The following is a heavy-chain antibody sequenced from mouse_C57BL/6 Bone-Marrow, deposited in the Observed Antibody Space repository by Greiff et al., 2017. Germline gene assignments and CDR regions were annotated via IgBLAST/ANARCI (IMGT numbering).Heavy chain of an antibody. CDR1: GYSITSGYY. D-gene: IGHD2-1*01. CDR3: ARGYYGPHFDY. V-gene: IGHV3-6*01. CDR2: ISYDGSN. Sequence: EVKLVESGPGLVKPSQSLSLTCSVTGYSITSGYYWNWIRQFPGNKLEWMGYISYDGSNNYNPSLKNRISITRDTSKNQFFLKLNSVTTEDTATYYCARGYYGPHFDYWGQGTTLTVSS. J-gene: IGHJ2*01.